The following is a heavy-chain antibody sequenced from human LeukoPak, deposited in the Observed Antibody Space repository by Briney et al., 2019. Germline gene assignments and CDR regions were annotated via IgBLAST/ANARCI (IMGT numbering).Heavy chain of an antibody. V-gene: IGHV6-1*01. CDR2: TYYRSKWYN. J-gene: IGHJ6*03. CDR1: GDSVSSNSAA. D-gene: IGHD6-19*01. CDR3: ARSGYIAVAGTGVGYMDV. Sequence: SQTLSRTCAISGDSVSSNSAAWNSIRQSPSRGLEWLGRTYYRSKWYNDYAVSVKSRITINPDTSKNQFSLQLNSVTPEDTAVYYCARSGYIAVAGTGVGYMDVWGKGTTVTVSS.